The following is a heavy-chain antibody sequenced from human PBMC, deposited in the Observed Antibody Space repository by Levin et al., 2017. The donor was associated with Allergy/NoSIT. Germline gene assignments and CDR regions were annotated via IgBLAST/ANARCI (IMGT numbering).Heavy chain of an antibody. J-gene: IGHJ4*02. D-gene: IGHD4-17*01. CDR3: ARELFLAGDYGFDY. CDR2: ISAYNGNT. V-gene: IGHV1-18*01. CDR1: GYTFTSYD. Sequence: ASVKVSCKASGYTFTSYDIIWVRQAPGQGLEWMGWISAYNGNTNYAQKLQGRVTMTTDTSTSTAYMELRSLRSDDTAVYYCARELFLAGDYGFDYWGQGTLVTVSS.